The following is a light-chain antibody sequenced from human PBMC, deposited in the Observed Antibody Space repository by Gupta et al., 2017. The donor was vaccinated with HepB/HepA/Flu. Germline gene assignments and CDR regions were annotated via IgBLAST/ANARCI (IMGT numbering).Light chain of an antibody. CDR2: KAS. CDR3: QQDNSYARS. V-gene: IGKV1-5*03. Sequence: DIQMTQSPSTLSASVGDRVTITCRASQSISSWLAWYQQKPGKAPKLLIYKASSVESGVPSRFSGSGSGTEFTLTISSRQPDDFATYYCQQDNSYARSFGQGTKLEIK. J-gene: IGKJ2*04. CDR1: QSISSW.